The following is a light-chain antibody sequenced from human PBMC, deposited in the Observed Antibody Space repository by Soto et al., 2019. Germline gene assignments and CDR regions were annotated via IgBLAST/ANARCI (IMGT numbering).Light chain of an antibody. V-gene: IGKV3-20*01. CDR3: QQYGSSGT. CDR1: QSVTYRY. J-gene: IGKJ1*01. Sequence: ETVLTQSPGTLALSPGERVTLSCRASQSVTYRYLAWYQQKPGQAPRLLIYAASTRATGIPDRFSGSGSGTDFTLTISRLEPEDFAVYYCQQYGSSGTFGQGTKVDIK. CDR2: AAS.